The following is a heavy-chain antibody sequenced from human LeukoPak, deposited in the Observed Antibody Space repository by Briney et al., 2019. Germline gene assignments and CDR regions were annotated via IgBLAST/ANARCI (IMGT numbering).Heavy chain of an antibody. V-gene: IGHV4-34*01. D-gene: IGHD3-22*01. Sequence: SETLSLTCAVYGGSFSGYYWSWIRQPPGKGLEWIGEINHSGSTNYNPSLKSRVTISVDTSKNQSSLKLSSVTAADTAVYYCARGPYDSSGYYEIEGTNFDYWGQGTLVTVSS. CDR1: GGSFSGYY. CDR3: ARGPYDSSGYYEIEGTNFDY. CDR2: INHSGST. J-gene: IGHJ4*02.